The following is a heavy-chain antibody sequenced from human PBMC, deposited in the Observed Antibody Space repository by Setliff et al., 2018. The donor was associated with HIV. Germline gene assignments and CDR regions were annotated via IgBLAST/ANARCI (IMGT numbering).Heavy chain of an antibody. Sequence: PGGSLRLSCAASGFTFSSSWMHWVRQAPGKGLEWVSGISGSNSRTDYVDSVKGRFTISRDKSKNTLYLQLNSLRAEDTAVYYCAKHECSGGCYYYMDVWGKGIMVTAP. CDR3: AKHECSGGCYYYMDV. CDR1: GFTFSSSW. V-gene: IGHV3-23*01. CDR2: ISGSNSRT. D-gene: IGHD2-15*01. J-gene: IGHJ6*03.